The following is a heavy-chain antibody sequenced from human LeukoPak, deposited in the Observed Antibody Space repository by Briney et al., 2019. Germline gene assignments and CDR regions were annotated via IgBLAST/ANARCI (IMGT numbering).Heavy chain of an antibody. Sequence: SETLSLTCTVSGGSISSSSYYWGWIRQPPGKGLEWIGSIYYSGSTYYNPSLKSRVTISVDTSKNQFSLKLSSVTAADTAVYYCARLNVDTAMVTSSGLYYYYGMDVWGQGTTVTVSS. J-gene: IGHJ6*02. D-gene: IGHD5-18*01. V-gene: IGHV4-39*01. CDR2: IYYSGST. CDR1: GGSISSSSYY. CDR3: ARLNVDTAMVTSSGLYYYYGMDV.